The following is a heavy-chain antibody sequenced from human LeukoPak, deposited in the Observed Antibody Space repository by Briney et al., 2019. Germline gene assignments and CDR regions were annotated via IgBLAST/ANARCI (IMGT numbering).Heavy chain of an antibody. CDR1: GFTFSSYA. J-gene: IGHJ6*02. CDR2: ISGSGGST. Sequence: GGSLGLSCAASGFTFSSYAMSWVRQAPGKGLEWVSAISGSGGSTYYADSVKGRFTISRDNSKNTLYLQMNSLRAEDTAVYYCAKEWPYSSSWYNYYYYYGMDVWGQGTTVTVSS. D-gene: IGHD6-13*01. CDR3: AKEWPYSSSWYNYYYYYGMDV. V-gene: IGHV3-23*01.